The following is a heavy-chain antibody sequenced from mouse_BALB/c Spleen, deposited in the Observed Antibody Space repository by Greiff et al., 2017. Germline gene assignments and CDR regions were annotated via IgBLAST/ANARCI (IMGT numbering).Heavy chain of an antibody. V-gene: IGHV5-6-3*01. Sequence: EVTLVESGGGLVQPGGSLKLSCAASGFTFSSYGMSWVRQTPDKRLELVATINSNGGSTYYPDSVKGRFTISRDNAKNTLYLQMSSLKSEDTAMYYCARDRVGLRYFDYWGQGTTLTVSS. CDR1: GFTFSSYG. J-gene: IGHJ2*01. CDR2: INSNGGST. D-gene: IGHD4-1*01. CDR3: ARDRVGLRYFDY.